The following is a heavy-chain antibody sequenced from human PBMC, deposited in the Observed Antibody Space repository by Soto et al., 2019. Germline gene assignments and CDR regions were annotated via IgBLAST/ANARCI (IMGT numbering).Heavy chain of an antibody. Sequence: ASVKVSCKASGYSFTGYYLHWVRQAPGQGLEWMGWINPNSGGTNYAEKFQGWVTMTRDTSIGTAYMELSRLRSDDTAVYYCARDYCSGGGCYYFDYWGQGTLVTVS. CDR1: GYSFTGYY. J-gene: IGHJ4*02. V-gene: IGHV1-2*04. CDR3: ARDYCSGGGCYYFDY. CDR2: INPNSGGT. D-gene: IGHD2-15*01.